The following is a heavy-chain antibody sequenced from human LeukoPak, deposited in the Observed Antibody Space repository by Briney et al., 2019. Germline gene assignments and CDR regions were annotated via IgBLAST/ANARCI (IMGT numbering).Heavy chain of an antibody. CDR3: ARNYEGRVAGTVVLWFDP. V-gene: IGHV1-18*01. J-gene: IGHJ5*02. CDR1: GYTFTSYG. Sequence: RASVKVSCKASGYTFTSYGISWVRQAPGQGLEWMGWISAYNGNTNYAQKLQGRVTMTTDTSTSTAYMELRSLRSDDTAVYYCARNYEGRVAGTVVLWFDPWGQGTLVTVSS. D-gene: IGHD6-19*01. CDR2: ISAYNGNT.